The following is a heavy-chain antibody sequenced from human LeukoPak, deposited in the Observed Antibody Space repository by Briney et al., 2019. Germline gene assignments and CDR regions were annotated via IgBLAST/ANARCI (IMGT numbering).Heavy chain of an antibody. D-gene: IGHD7-27*01. CDR1: GYSISSAYY. Sequence: SETLSLTCNVSGYSISSAYYWGWIRQPPGKGLEWIGTMYHSGSTNYNPSLKSRVTISVDTSKNQFSLKLSSVTAADTAVYFCARGFRGDNFDYWGQGTLVTVSS. J-gene: IGHJ4*02. CDR3: ARGFRGDNFDY. CDR2: MYHSGST. V-gene: IGHV4-38-2*02.